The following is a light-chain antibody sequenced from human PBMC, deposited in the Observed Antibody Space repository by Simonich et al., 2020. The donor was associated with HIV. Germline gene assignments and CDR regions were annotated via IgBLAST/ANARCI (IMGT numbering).Light chain of an antibody. J-gene: IGKJ4*01. CDR3: QQYNNWPPLT. V-gene: IGKV3-15*01. CDR1: QGVSSD. Sequence: EIVMTQSPATLSVSPGERATLSCRASQGVSSDLAWYQQKLGQAPRLLIYGASTRATGIPARFSGSGSGTEFTLTISNMQSEHFAVYYCQQYNNWPPLTFGGGTKVEIK. CDR2: GAS.